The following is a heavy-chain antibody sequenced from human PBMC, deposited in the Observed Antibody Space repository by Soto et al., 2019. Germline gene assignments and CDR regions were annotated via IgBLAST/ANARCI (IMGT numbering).Heavy chain of an antibody. Sequence: EVELLESGGGLAQPGGSLRLSCAASGFTFGIHAMTWIRQVPGKGLEWVANINGRGSNTNYADSVKGRFTISRDNSNNTVDLQMTGLRQEDTALYYCAKDSRLYGSGGNGLYLDSWGQGVLVTVSS. CDR3: AKDSRLYGSGGNGLYLDS. D-gene: IGHD2-15*01. J-gene: IGHJ4*02. V-gene: IGHV3-23*01. CDR2: INGRGSNT. CDR1: GFTFGIHA.